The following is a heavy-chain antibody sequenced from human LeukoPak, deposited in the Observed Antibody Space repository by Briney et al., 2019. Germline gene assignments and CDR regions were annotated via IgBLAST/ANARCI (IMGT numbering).Heavy chain of an antibody. D-gene: IGHD3-10*01. J-gene: IGHJ4*02. CDR3: ARTLTSVRNYFDY. Sequence: GRSLRLSCAASGFTFSSYAMHWVRQAPGKGLEWVAVISYDGSNKYYADSVKGRFTISRDNSKNTLYLQMNSLRAEDTAVYYCARTLTSVRNYFDYWGQGTLVTVSS. CDR2: ISYDGSNK. CDR1: GFTFSSYA. V-gene: IGHV3-30-3*01.